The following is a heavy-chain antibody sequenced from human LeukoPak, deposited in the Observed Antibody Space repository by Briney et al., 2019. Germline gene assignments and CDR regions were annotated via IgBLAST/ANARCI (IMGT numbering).Heavy chain of an antibody. Sequence: ASVKVSCKASGYTFTSNPMYWVRQAPGQGLEWMGWINTVNGDTKCSQNFQGRITITRDTSASTAYMELSGLGSEDTAVYYCARKNYFASGSYSDFDFWGQGTLVTVSS. CDR3: ARKNYFASGSYSDFDF. CDR1: GYTFTSNP. D-gene: IGHD3-10*01. CDR2: INTVNGDT. V-gene: IGHV1-3*04. J-gene: IGHJ4*02.